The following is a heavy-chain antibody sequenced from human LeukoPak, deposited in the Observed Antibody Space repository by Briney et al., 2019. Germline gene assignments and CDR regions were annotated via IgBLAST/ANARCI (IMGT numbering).Heavy chain of an antibody. CDR1: GGTFSSYA. CDR3: ARDARGFDWLLYFDY. J-gene: IGHJ4*02. D-gene: IGHD3-9*01. CDR2: IIPISGTA. Sequence: ASVKVSCKASGGTFSSYAISWVRQAPGQGLEWMGGIIPISGTANYAQKFQGRVTITADESTSTAYMELSSLRSEDTAVYYCARDARGFDWLLYFDYWGQGTLVTVSS. V-gene: IGHV1-69*13.